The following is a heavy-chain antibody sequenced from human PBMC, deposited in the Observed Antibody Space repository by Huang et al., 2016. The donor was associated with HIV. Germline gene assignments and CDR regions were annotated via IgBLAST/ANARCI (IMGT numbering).Heavy chain of an antibody. V-gene: IGHV1-8*01. J-gene: IGHJ5*02. CDR2: RNTDSGHT. CDR3: TRAVGYAENWFDI. Sequence: QVQLVPSGAEVKRPGASVKVSCKASGYTFRDYIINWVRQAPGQGLEWMGWRNTDSGHTGDAPGLQGRVTMTKDISISTAYMELRGLRFEDMTVNYCTRAVGYAENWFDIWGQGTPVIVSS. D-gene: IGHD1-26*01. CDR1: GYTFRDYI.